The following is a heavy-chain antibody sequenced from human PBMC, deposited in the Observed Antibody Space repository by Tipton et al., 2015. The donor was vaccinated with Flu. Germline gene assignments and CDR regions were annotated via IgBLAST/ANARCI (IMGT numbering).Heavy chain of an antibody. D-gene: IGHD3-10*01. Sequence: QVQLVQSGAEVKKPGASVKVSCKASGYTFTSYYMHWVRQAPGQGLEWMGIINPSGGSTSYAQKFQGRVTMTRDTSTSTVYMELSSLRSEDTAVYYCARGVSTGRSSTGMDYWGQGTLVTVSS. CDR2: INPSGGST. CDR1: GYTFTSYY. V-gene: IGHV1-46*01. CDR3: ARGVSTGRSSTGMDY. J-gene: IGHJ4*02.